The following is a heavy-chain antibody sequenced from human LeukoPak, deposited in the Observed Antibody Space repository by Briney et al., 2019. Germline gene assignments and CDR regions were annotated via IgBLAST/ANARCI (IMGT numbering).Heavy chain of an antibody. CDR1: GFTFSSYG. D-gene: IGHD1-1*01. CDR3: AKDRNEGYHDY. CDR2: ISYDGSNK. J-gene: IGHJ4*02. V-gene: IGHV3-30*18. Sequence: GGSLRLSCAASGFTFSSYGMHWVRQAPGKGLEWVAVISYDGSNKYYADSVKGRFTISRDNSKNTLYLQMNSLRAEDTAVYYYAKDRNEGYHDYWGQGTLVTVSS.